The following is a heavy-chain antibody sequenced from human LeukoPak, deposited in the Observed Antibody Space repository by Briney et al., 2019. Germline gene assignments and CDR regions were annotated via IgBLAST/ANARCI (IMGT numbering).Heavy chain of an antibody. V-gene: IGHV4-38-2*02. Sequence: SETLSLTCTVSGYSISSGYYWGWIRQPPGKGLEWVGSIYHSGSTYYNPSLKSRVTISVDTSKNQFSLKLSSVTAADTAVYYCARRQVYYDSSGHFKWGQGTLVTVSS. J-gene: IGHJ4*02. CDR3: ARRQVYYDSSGHFK. CDR1: GYSISSGYY. CDR2: IYHSGST. D-gene: IGHD3-22*01.